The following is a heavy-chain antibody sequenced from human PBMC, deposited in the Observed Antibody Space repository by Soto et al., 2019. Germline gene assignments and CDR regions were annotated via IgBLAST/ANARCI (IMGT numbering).Heavy chain of an antibody. V-gene: IGHV3-23*01. J-gene: IGHJ4*02. Sequence: GGFLRLSCAASGFTFSSYAMSWVRQAPGKGLEWVSAISGSGGSTYYADSVKGRFTISRDNSKNTLYLQMNSLRAEDTAVYYCAKRYIWGSYRYTDAFFDYWGQGTLVTVSS. CDR3: AKRYIWGSYRYTDAFFDY. CDR2: ISGSGGST. D-gene: IGHD3-16*02. CDR1: GFTFSSYA.